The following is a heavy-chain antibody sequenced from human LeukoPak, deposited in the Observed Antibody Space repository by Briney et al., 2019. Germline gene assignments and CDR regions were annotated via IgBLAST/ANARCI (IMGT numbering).Heavy chain of an antibody. CDR2: NYNSGSA. J-gene: IGHJ4*02. D-gene: IGHD3-10*01. CDR1: GGPISRGSYY. Sequence: PSETLSLTCTVSGGPISRGSYYWSWIRQHPEKGLEWIGYNYNSGSAYYNPSLKSRVIISVDTSKNQFSLKLSSMTAADTAVYYCARDGGGGSGSYARYSEYWGQGTPVTVSS. CDR3: ARDGGGGSGSYARYSEY. V-gene: IGHV4-31*03.